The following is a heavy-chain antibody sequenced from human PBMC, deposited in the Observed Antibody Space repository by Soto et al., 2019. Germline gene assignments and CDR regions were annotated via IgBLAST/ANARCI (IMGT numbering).Heavy chain of an antibody. Sequence: QVQLVQSGAEVKKPGASVKVSCKASGYTFTNYGFSWVRQAPGQGLEWMGWISPYNGNTNYTQKHQGRGTMTTDTSTSTDYMELRSLRLDDTAEFYYASDDQGYWGQGTLVTDSS. CDR1: GYTFTNYG. CDR3: ASDDQGY. CDR2: ISPYNGNT. V-gene: IGHV1-18*01. D-gene: IGHD2-2*01. J-gene: IGHJ4*02.